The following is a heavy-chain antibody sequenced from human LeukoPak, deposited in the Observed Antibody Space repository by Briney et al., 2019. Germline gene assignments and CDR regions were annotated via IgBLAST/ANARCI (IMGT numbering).Heavy chain of an antibody. CDR1: GGSFSGYY. D-gene: IGHD6-13*01. J-gene: IGHJ4*02. V-gene: IGHV4-34*01. CDR2: INHSGST. Sequence: SETLSLTCAVYGGSFSGYYWSWIRQPPGKGLEWIGEINHSGSTNYNPSLKSRVTISVDTSKNQFSLKLSSVTAADTAVYYCARVIAAAGTTSPFDYWGQGTLLTVSS. CDR3: ARVIAAAGTTSPFDY.